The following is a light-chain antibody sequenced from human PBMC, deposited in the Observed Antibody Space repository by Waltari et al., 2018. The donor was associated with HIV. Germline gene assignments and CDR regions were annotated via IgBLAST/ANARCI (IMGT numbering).Light chain of an antibody. J-gene: IGLJ2*01. CDR3: SSYTDTTTLGVL. CDR2: EVR. Sequence: QSALTQPASVSGSPGQSITISCTGTGSDVGGYNYVSWYQQCPGKAPKLLIYEVRNRPSGISNRFSGSKAGDTASLTISGLQAEDEADYYCSSYTDTTTLGVLVGGGTKLTVL. CDR1: GSDVGGYNY. V-gene: IGLV2-14*03.